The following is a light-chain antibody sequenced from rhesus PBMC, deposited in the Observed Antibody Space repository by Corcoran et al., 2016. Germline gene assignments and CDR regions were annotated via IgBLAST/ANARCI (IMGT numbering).Light chain of an antibody. CDR2: RES. J-gene: IGKJ1*01. CDR1: QGFSNW. V-gene: IGKV1-69*01. Sequence: DIQMTQSPSSLSASVGDRVTITCRASQGFSNWLDWYQQKPGKAPKLLIYRESNLETGVPSRFSGSGAGTDYTRTISSLQPEDIATYYWQQHDNSPWTFGQGTKVEIK. CDR3: QQHDNSPWT.